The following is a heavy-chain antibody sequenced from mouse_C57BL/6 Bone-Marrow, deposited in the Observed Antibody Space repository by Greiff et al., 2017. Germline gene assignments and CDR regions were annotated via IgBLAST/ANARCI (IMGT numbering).Heavy chain of an antibody. V-gene: IGHV1-26*01. Sequence: VQLQQSGPELVKPGASVKISCKASGYTFTDYYMNWVKQSHGKSLEWIGDINPNNGGTSYNQKFKGKATLTVDKSSSTAYMELRSLTSEDSAVYYCAREYWYFDVWGKGTTVTVSS. CDR3: AREYWYFDV. J-gene: IGHJ1*03. CDR1: GYTFTDYY. CDR2: INPNNGGT.